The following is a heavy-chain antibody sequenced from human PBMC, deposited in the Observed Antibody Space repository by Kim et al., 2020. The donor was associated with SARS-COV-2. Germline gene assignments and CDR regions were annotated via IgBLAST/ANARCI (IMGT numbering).Heavy chain of an antibody. Sequence: ASVKVSCKASGYTFTSYGISWVRQAPGQGLEWMGWISAYNGNTNYAQKLQGRVTMTTDTSTSTAYMELRSLRSDDTAVYYCARAMLEGGSDYYYGMDVWGQGTTVTVSS. D-gene: IGHD3-10*01. V-gene: IGHV1-18*04. CDR3: ARAMLEGGSDYYYGMDV. J-gene: IGHJ6*02. CDR2: ISAYNGNT. CDR1: GYTFTSYG.